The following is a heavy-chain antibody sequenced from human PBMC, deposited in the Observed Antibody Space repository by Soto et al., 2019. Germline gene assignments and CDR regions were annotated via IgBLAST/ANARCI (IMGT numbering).Heavy chain of an antibody. CDR3: AADLNYYDSSGYYRFDY. V-gene: IGHV1-58*01. D-gene: IGHD3-22*01. CDR2: IVVGSGNT. Sequence: ASVKVSCKASGFTFTSSAVQWVRQARGQRLEWIGWIVVGSGNTNYAQKFQERVTITRDMSTSTAYMELSSLRSEDTAVYYCAADLNYYDSSGYYRFDYWGQGTLVTVSS. J-gene: IGHJ4*02. CDR1: GFTFTSSA.